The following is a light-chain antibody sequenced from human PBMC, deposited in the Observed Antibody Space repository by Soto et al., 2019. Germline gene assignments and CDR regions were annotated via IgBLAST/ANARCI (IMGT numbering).Light chain of an antibody. Sequence: QSVLTQPASVSGSPGQSITISCTGTSSDVGGYNYVSWYQHHPGKAPKLMIYDVSNRPSGVSNRFSGSKSGNTASLTISGLQPEDEADYYCSSYITRNTRQIVFGTGTKVTV. J-gene: IGLJ1*01. CDR3: SSYITRNTRQIV. CDR2: DVS. CDR1: SSDVGGYNY. V-gene: IGLV2-14*03.